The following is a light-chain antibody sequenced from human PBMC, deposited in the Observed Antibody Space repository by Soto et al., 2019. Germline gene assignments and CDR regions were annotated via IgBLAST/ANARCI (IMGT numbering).Light chain of an antibody. Sequence: SVLTQPASVSGSPVQSITISCTGTSSDVGAYNFVSWHQQHPGKAPKLMIYNVYDRPSGISYRFSGSKSGNTASLTISGLQGEDEADYYCSAYTVSRTYVFGTGTKVTVL. CDR1: SSDVGAYNF. CDR2: NVY. J-gene: IGLJ1*01. V-gene: IGLV2-14*03. CDR3: SAYTVSRTYV.